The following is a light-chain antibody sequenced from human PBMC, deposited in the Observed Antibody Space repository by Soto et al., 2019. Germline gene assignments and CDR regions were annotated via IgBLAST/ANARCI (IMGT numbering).Light chain of an antibody. CDR3: HQYGGSPWT. V-gene: IGKV3-20*01. CDR1: QSVSSSY. J-gene: IGKJ1*01. CDR2: GAS. Sequence: EIVLTQSPRTLSLSPGERATLSCRASQSVSSSYLAWYQQKPGQAPRLLIYGASSRATGIPDRFSGGGSGTDFKFTISRLEPEDFAVYYCHQYGGSPWTFGQGTKVEIK.